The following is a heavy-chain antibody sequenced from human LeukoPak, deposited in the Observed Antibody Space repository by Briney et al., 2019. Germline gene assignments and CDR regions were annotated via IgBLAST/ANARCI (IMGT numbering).Heavy chain of an antibody. Sequence: SETLSLTCTVSGGSISSYYWSWIRQPPGKGLEWIGYIYYSGSTNYNPSLKSRVTISVDTSKNQFSLKLSSVTAADTAVYHCARVYTVRGVGNWFDPWGQGTLVTVSS. D-gene: IGHD3-10*01. CDR1: GGSISSYY. V-gene: IGHV4-59*01. CDR3: ARVYTVRGVGNWFDP. J-gene: IGHJ5*02. CDR2: IYYSGST.